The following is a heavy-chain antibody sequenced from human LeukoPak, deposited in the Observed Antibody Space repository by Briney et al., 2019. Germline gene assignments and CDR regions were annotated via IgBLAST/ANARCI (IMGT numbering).Heavy chain of an antibody. CDR3: ARGRANYDSTGYYY. V-gene: IGHV4-59*01. CDR2: IYYSGST. Sequence: SETLSLTCTVSGGSISSYYWSWIRQPPGKGLEWIGYIYYSGSTNYNPSLKSRVTISVDTSKNQFSLKLSSVTAADTAVYYCARGRANYDSTGYYYWGQGILVTVSS. J-gene: IGHJ4*02. CDR1: GGSISSYY. D-gene: IGHD3-22*01.